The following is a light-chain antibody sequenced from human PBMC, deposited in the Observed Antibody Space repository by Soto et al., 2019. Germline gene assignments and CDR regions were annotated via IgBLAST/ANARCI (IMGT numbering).Light chain of an antibody. V-gene: IGLV1-47*02. Sequence: QAVVTQPPSTSGTPGQRVTISCSGSSSNIGSNFIYWYQHLPGTAPKLLIYSNDQRPSGVPDRFSGSKSGTSASLAISGLRSEDEADYYCAAWDDSLSGWVFGGGTKLTVL. CDR1: SSNIGSNF. CDR3: AAWDDSLSGWV. J-gene: IGLJ3*02. CDR2: SND.